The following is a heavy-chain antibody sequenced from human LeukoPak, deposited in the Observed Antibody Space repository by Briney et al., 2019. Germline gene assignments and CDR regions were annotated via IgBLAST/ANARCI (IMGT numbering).Heavy chain of an antibody. CDR3: AKGGGGGYGYYFDY. CDR1: GFTFDDYS. V-gene: IGHV3-9*01. CDR2: ISWNSGSI. J-gene: IGHJ4*02. Sequence: TGGSLRLSCAASGFTFDDYSMHWVREAPGKGLGWVSGISWNSGSIGYADSVKGRFTISRDNAKNSLYLQMNSLRAEDTALYYCAKGGGGGYGYYFDYWGQGTLVTVSS. D-gene: IGHD3-22*01.